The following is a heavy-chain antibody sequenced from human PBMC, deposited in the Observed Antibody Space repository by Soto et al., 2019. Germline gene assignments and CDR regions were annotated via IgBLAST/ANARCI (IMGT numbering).Heavy chain of an antibody. D-gene: IGHD3-16*02. Sequence: GVSVKVSCKASAYTFTSSDINWVRQAAGQGLEWMGWMNPNSGNTGYAQKFQGRVTMTRNTSITTAYMELSSLRSEDTAVYYCARGRYMNDYWGQGTLVTVSS. V-gene: IGHV1-8*01. CDR2: MNPNSGNT. CDR3: ARGRYMNDY. J-gene: IGHJ4*02. CDR1: AYTFTSSD.